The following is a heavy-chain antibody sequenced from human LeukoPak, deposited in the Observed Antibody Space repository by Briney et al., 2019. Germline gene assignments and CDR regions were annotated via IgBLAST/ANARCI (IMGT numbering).Heavy chain of an antibody. V-gene: IGHV3-9*03. CDR1: GFRFDDYA. Sequence: GGSLRLSCAASGFRFDDYAMHWFRQAPGKGLEWVSGISWNSGTIGYADSVKGRFTISRDNAKNSLYLQMNSLRAEDMAFYYCAKDTNGWLDPWGQGTLVTVSS. J-gene: IGHJ5*02. CDR2: ISWNSGTI. D-gene: IGHD2-8*01. CDR3: AKDTNGWLDP.